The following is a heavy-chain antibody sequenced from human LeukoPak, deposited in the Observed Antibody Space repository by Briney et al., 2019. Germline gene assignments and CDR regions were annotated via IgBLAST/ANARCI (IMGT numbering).Heavy chain of an antibody. CDR2: INPNSGGT. D-gene: IGHD5-18*01. CDR3: ARDGLQQEYSYGLEMNY. CDR1: GYTFTSYY. J-gene: IGHJ4*02. Sequence: ASVKVSCKASGYTFTSYYMHWVRQAPGHGLEWMGWINPNSGGTNYAQKFQGRVTMTRDTSISTAYMELSRLRSDDTAVYYCARDGLQQEYSYGLEMNYWGQGTLVTVSS. V-gene: IGHV1-2*02.